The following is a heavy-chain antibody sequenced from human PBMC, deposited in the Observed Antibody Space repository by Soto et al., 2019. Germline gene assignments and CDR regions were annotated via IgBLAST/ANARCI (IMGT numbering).Heavy chain of an antibody. V-gene: IGHV4-30-4*01. CDR1: GGSISSGDYY. D-gene: IGHD2-15*01. CDR3: ASVVVVAALVDY. CDR2: IYYSGST. J-gene: IGHJ4*01. Sequence: SETLSLTCTVSGGSISSGDYYWSWIRQPPGKGLEWIGYIYYSGSTYYNPSLKSRVSISVDTSKNQFSLKLSSVTAADTAVYYCASVVVVAALVDYWGHGTLVTAPQ.